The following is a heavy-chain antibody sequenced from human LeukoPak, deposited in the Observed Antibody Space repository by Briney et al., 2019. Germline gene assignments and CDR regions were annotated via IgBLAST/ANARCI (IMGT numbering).Heavy chain of an antibody. CDR2: INPSAGST. D-gene: IGHD5-24*01. CDR3: ARPPDNYGMDNY. V-gene: IGHV1-46*04. CDR1: GYTFTRYY. J-gene: IGHJ4*02. Sequence: ASVKVSCKASGYTFTRYYMHWVRQAPGQGLEWMGIINPSAGSTSYAPKLQGRVTLTRDTSTSTVYMELSSLGYEDTAIYYCARPPDNYGMDNYGGRGPLPTVPS.